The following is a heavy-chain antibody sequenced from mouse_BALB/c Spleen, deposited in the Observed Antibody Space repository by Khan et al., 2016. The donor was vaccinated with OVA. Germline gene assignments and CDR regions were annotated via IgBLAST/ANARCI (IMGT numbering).Heavy chain of an antibody. CDR3: ARNGYRYNYAMDY. D-gene: IGHD2-2*01. J-gene: IGHJ4*01. Sequence: EVKLLESGPGLVKPSQSLSLTCTVTGYSITSDYAWNWIRQFPGNKLEWTGSISYSGSTSYNPSLKSRISITRDKSKNPFFLQLNSVTTEDTATYYCARNGYRYNYAMDYWGQGTAVTVSA. V-gene: IGHV3-2*02. CDR1: GYSITSDYA. CDR2: ISYSGST.